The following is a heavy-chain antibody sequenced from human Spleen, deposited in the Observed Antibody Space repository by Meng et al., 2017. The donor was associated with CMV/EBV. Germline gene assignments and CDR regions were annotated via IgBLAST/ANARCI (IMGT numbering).Heavy chain of an antibody. V-gene: IGHV3-11*04. CDR1: GFTFSDYY. D-gene: IGHD3-3*01. J-gene: IGHJ6*02. Sequence: GESLKISCAASGFTFSDYYMSWIRQAPGKGLEWVSYISSSGSTIYYADSVKGRFTISRDNAKNSLYLQMNSLRAEDTAVYYCARSPGGVVDYYYYGMDVWGQGTTVTVSS. CDR2: ISSSGSTI. CDR3: ARSPGGVVDYYYYGMDV.